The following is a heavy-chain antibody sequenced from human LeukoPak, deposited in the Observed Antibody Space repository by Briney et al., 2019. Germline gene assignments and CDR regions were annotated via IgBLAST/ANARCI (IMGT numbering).Heavy chain of an antibody. CDR2: FYYSGST. V-gene: IGHV4-59*01. J-gene: IGHJ4*02. Sequence: SETLSLTCTVSGGSISSYYYSWIRQPPGKGLEWIGYFYYSGSTNYNPSLKSRVTISVDTSKNQFSLKLSSVTAADTAVYYCARGAVAAKGIDYWGQGTLVTVSS. CDR3: ARGAVAAKGIDY. CDR1: GGSISSYY. D-gene: IGHD6-19*01.